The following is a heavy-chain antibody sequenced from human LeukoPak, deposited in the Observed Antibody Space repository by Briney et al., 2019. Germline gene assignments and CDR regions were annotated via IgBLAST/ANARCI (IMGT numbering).Heavy chain of an antibody. CDR1: GGSISSGGYY. V-gene: IGHV4-61*08. CDR3: ARDGAQQQQFDY. D-gene: IGHD6-13*01. Sequence: SQTLSLTCTVSGGSISSGGYYWSWIRQPPGKGLEWIGYIYYSGSTNYNPSLKSRVTISVDTSKNQFSLKLSSVTAADTAVYYCARDGAQQQQFDYWGQGTLVTVSS. J-gene: IGHJ4*02. CDR2: IYYSGST.